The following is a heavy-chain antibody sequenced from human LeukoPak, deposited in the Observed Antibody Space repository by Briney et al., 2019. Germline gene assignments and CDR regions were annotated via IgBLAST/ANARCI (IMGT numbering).Heavy chain of an antibody. CDR3: AKWQYYVSGDDY. D-gene: IGHD3-10*01. CDR1: GFTFSNFW. V-gene: IGHV3-74*01. CDR2: INSGGSDT. J-gene: IGHJ4*02. Sequence: PGGSLRLSCTASGFTFSNFWMHWVRQAPGKGLVWVSRINSGGSDTSYADSVKGRFTISRDNSKNTLFLQMNSLRAEDTAIYYCAKWQYYVSGDDYWGQGILVTVSS.